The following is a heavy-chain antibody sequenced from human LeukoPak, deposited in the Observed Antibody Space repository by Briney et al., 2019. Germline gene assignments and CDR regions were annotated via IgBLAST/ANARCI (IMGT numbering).Heavy chain of an antibody. V-gene: IGHV3-21*01. D-gene: IGHD3-3*01. J-gene: IGHJ6*02. Sequence: GGSLRLSCAASGFTFSSYSMNWVRQAPGKGLEWVSTISSSSSYIYYADSVKGRFTISGDNAKNSLYLQMNSLRAEDTAVYYCAKFGVVIPTDVWGQGTTVTVSS. CDR2: ISSSSSYI. CDR3: AKFGVVIPTDV. CDR1: GFTFSSYS.